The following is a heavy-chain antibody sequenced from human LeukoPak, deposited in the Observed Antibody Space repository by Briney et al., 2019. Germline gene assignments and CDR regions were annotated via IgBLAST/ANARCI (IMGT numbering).Heavy chain of an antibody. CDR1: GFTFNTYG. J-gene: IGHJ3*02. Sequence: GGSLRLSCAVSGFTFNTYGMTWVRQAPGKGLEWVSAISGSGGSTYYADSVKGRFTISRDNSKNTLYLQMNSLRAEDTAVYYCAKEGDYYGSGSYRDGFDIWGQGTRATVSS. CDR2: ISGSGGST. V-gene: IGHV3-23*01. CDR3: AKEGDYYGSGSYRDGFDI. D-gene: IGHD3-10*01.